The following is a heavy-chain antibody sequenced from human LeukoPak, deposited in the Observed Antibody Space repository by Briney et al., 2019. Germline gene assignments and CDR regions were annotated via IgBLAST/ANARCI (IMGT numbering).Heavy chain of an antibody. CDR3: ARAGAKYYYDSSGYYSTAFDI. Sequence: SETLSLTCTVSGGSIDSRSYYWDWIRQAPGKGLEWIGTIYHSGSTEYNPSLKSRVAIFVDTSKNQFSLILHSVAAADTAVYYCARAGAKYYYDSSGYYSTAFDIWGQGTMVTVSS. CDR2: IYHSGST. J-gene: IGHJ3*02. D-gene: IGHD3-22*01. CDR1: GGSIDSRSYY. V-gene: IGHV4-39*01.